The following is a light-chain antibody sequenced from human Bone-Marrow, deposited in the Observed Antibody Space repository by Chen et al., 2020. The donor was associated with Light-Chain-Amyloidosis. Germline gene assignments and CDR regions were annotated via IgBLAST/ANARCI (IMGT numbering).Light chain of an antibody. V-gene: IGLV3-21*02. Sequence: SYVLTQPPSVSVAPRQTATMTCGGDNIGRKSVNWYQQKPGQAPALVVYADSARPSGIPARFSGSNSGNTATLTVGRVEAGDEADYYCQVWDATNNLVVFGGGTKLTVL. CDR3: QVWDATNNLVV. J-gene: IGLJ2*01. CDR2: ADS. CDR1: NIGRKS.